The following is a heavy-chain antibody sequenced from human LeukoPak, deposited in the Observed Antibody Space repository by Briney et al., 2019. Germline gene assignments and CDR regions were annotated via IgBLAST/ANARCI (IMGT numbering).Heavy chain of an antibody. D-gene: IGHD3-3*01. CDR2: ISSSSYI. Sequence: GGSLRLSCAASGFTFSSYSMNWVRQAPGKGLEWVSSISSSSYIYYADSVTGRFTISRDTSENTLYLQMNSLRAEDTALYYCAKTKGDYEYWSGYYKYYFDSWGQGTLVTVSS. CDR1: GFTFSSYS. CDR3: AKTKGDYEYWSGYYKYYFDS. V-gene: IGHV3-21*04. J-gene: IGHJ4*02.